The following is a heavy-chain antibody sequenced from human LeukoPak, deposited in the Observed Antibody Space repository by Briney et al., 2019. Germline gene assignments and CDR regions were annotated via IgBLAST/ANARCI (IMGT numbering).Heavy chain of an antibody. V-gene: IGHV3-20*04. D-gene: IGHD4/OR15-4a*01. CDR3: ARRAGAYSHPYDY. Sequence: GGSLRLSCTASGFTFDDYGMSWVRQAPGKGLEWVSGINWNGGRTDYADSVKGRFTISRDNARNSLYLQMSSLRAEDTALYYCARRAGAYSHPYDYWGQGTLVTVSS. CDR1: GFTFDDYG. CDR2: INWNGGRT. J-gene: IGHJ4*02.